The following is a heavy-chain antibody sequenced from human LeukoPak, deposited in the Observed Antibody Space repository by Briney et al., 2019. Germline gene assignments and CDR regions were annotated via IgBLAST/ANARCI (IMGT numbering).Heavy chain of an antibody. J-gene: IGHJ4*02. V-gene: IGHV1-2*02. CDR3: ARGRDFDY. Sequence: ASVKVSCKASGGTFSSYAISWVRQAPGQGLEWMGWINPNSGDTNYAQDFQGRVTMTRDTSITTAYMELSRLRSDDSAVYYCARGRDFDYWGQGTLVTVSS. CDR2: INPNSGDT. CDR1: GGTFSSYA. D-gene: IGHD3-10*01.